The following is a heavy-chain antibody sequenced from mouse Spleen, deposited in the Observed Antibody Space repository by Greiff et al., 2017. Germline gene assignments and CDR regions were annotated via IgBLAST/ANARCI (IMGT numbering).Heavy chain of an antibody. CDR3: ARRLGRMDY. CDR2: IYPGDGDT. CDR1: GYAFSSSW. Sequence: QVQLQQSGPELVKPGASVKISCKASGYAFSSSWMNWVKQRPGKGLEWIGRIYPGDGDTNYNGKFKGKATLTADKSSSTAYMQLSSLTSEDSAVYFCARRLGRMDYWGQGTSVTVSS. V-gene: IGHV1-82*01. J-gene: IGHJ4*01. D-gene: IGHD4-1*01.